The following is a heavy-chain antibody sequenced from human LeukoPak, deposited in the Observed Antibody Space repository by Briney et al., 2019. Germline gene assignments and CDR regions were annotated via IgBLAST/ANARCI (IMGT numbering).Heavy chain of an antibody. CDR3: AKDGYSSAWNFDP. V-gene: IGHV3-23*01. D-gene: IGHD6-19*01. J-gene: IGHJ5*02. CDR1: GFSFRNYG. CDR2: SSGSGDIA. Sequence: GVSLRLSRAACGFSFRNYGMSWVGPPPAKERQWVSLSSGSGDIAYYADSVKGRFTISRDNSKNTLYLQMNSLRAEDTAVYYCAKDGYSSAWNFDPWGQGTLVTVSS.